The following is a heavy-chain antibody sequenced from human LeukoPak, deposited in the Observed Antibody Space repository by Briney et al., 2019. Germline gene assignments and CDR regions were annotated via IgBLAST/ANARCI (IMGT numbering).Heavy chain of an antibody. Sequence: VASVKVSCKASGGTFSSYAISWVRQAPGQGLEWMGGIIPIFGTANYAQKFQGRVTITTDESTSTAYMELSSLKSEDTAVYYCARADTSYYYYMDVWGKGTTVTVSS. V-gene: IGHV1-69*05. CDR1: GGTFSSYA. CDR3: ARADTSYYYYMDV. CDR2: IIPIFGTA. D-gene: IGHD3-3*01. J-gene: IGHJ6*03.